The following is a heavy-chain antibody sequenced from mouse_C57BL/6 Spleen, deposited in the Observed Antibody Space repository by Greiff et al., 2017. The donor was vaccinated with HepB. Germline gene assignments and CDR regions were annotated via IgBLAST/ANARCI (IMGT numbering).Heavy chain of an antibody. D-gene: IGHD1-1*01. V-gene: IGHV1-81*01. Sequence: VQLQQSGAELARPGASVKLSCKASGYTFTSYGISWVKQSTGQGLEWIGEIYPRSGNTYYNEKFKGKATLTADKSSSTAYMELRRLTSEDSAVYFCAIYGPYYFDYWGQGTTLTVSS. CDR3: AIYGPYYFDY. CDR2: IYPRSGNT. J-gene: IGHJ2*01. CDR1: GYTFTSYG.